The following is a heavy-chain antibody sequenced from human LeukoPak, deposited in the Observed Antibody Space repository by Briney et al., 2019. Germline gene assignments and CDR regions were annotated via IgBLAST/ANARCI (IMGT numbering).Heavy chain of an antibody. D-gene: IGHD3-10*01. Sequence: ASVKVSCKASGYTFTSYGISWVRQAPGQGLEWMGWISGSNGNTNYAQKLQGRVTMTTDTSTSTVYMELSSLRSEDTAVYYCARDSWADGSGSYLHYYYYMDVWGKGTTVTVSS. J-gene: IGHJ6*03. CDR2: ISGSNGNT. CDR1: GYTFTSYG. CDR3: ARDSWADGSGSYLHYYYYMDV. V-gene: IGHV1-18*01.